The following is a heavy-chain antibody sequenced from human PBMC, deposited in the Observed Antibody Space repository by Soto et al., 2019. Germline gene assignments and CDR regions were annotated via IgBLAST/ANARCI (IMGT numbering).Heavy chain of an antibody. D-gene: IGHD3-10*01. V-gene: IGHV3-48*02. CDR3: ARDLGRGDVFQYGMDV. CDR2: ISSRSSNI. Sequence: GGSLRLSCAASGFTFSNYGLNWVRQAPGKGLEWVSYISSRSSNIFYADSVTGRFTISRDDAKNSLSLQMHRLRDEDTAVYYCARDLGRGDVFQYGMDVWGHGTTVTVSS. J-gene: IGHJ6*02. CDR1: GFTFSNYG.